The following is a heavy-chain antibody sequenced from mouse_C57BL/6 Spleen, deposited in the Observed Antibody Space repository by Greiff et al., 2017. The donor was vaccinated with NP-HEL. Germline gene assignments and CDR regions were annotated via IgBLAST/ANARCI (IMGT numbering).Heavy chain of an antibody. CDR3: ASGSNYPYYFDY. V-gene: IGHV1-52*01. Sequence: VQLQQPGAELVRPGSSVKLSCKASGYTFTSYWMHWVKQRPIQGLEWIGNIDPSDSETHYNQKFKDKATLTVDKSSSTAYMQLSSLTSEDSAVYYCASGSNYPYYFDYWGQGTTLTVSS. D-gene: IGHD2-5*01. CDR2: IDPSDSET. J-gene: IGHJ2*01. CDR1: GYTFTSYW.